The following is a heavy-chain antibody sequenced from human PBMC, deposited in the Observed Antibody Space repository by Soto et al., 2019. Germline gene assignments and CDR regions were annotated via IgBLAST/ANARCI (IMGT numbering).Heavy chain of an antibody. Sequence: EVQLLESGGGLVHPGGSLRLSCAASGFTFSNYAMSWVRQAPGKGLEWVSAISGSGVGTYYPDSVKGRFTISRDNSKNTLSLQMNSLRAEDTAVYYCAKEIFDSRGYYSDAFDICGQGTMVTVSS. V-gene: IGHV3-23*01. CDR3: AKEIFDSRGYYSDAFDI. D-gene: IGHD3-22*01. CDR1: GFTFSNYA. CDR2: ISGSGVGT. J-gene: IGHJ3*02.